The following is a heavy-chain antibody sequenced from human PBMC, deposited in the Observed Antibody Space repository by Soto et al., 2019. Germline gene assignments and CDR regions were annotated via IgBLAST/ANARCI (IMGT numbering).Heavy chain of an antibody. J-gene: IGHJ4*03. CDR2: IYPGDSDT. Sequence: GESLKISCEGSGYNFINHWIGWVRQMPGKGLEWMGSIYPGDSDTKYSPSFLGQVTISADRSVSTAYLQWSSLEASDTAMYYCARLQAAAGDNDLTFDYWGQGTMVTVSS. CDR1: GYNFINHW. CDR3: ARLQAAAGDNDLTFDY. D-gene: IGHD6-13*01. V-gene: IGHV5-51*01.